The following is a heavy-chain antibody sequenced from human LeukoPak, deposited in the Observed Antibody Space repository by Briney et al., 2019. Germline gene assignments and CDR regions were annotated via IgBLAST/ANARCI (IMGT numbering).Heavy chain of an antibody. CDR1: GFTFSIYA. CDR2: ISGSGGST. V-gene: IGHV3-23*01. CDR3: AKDQMITFGGVMDY. Sequence: PGGSMRLSCAGSGFTFSIYAMSWVRQAPGKGLEWVSGISGSGGSTYYADSVKGRFTISRDNSKNTLYLQMNSLRAEDTAVYYCAKDQMITFGGVMDYWGQGTLVTVSS. J-gene: IGHJ4*02. D-gene: IGHD3-16*01.